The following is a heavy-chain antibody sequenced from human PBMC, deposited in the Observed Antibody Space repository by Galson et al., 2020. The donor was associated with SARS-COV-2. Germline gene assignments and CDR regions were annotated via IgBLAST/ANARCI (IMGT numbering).Heavy chain of an antibody. D-gene: IGHD5-12*01. V-gene: IGHV4-30-4*01. Sequence: ETSETLSLTCTVSGGSINSGDYYWSWIRQHPGKGLEWIGYIFYSGLTYYNPSLKSRVTISVDTSKNQFSLKRTSATASDTAVYFCARTGDCGYAKPDDCWGQGTLVTVAS. CDR2: IFYSGLT. CDR3: ARTGDCGYAKPDDC. J-gene: IGHJ4*02. CDR1: GGSINSGDYY.